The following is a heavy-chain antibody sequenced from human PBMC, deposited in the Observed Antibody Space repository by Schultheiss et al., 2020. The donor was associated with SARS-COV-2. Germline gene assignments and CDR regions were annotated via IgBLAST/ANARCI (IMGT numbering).Heavy chain of an antibody. J-gene: IGHJ4*02. Sequence: SCTVSGGSISSGGYYWSWIRQHPGKGLEWIGYIYYSGSTYYNPSLKSRVTISVDTSKNQFSLKLSSVTAADTAVYYCAREIGCSGGSCYRVFDYWGQGTLVTVSS. CDR2: IYYSGST. D-gene: IGHD2-15*01. CDR1: GGSISSGGYY. V-gene: IGHV4-31*03. CDR3: AREIGCSGGSCYRVFDY.